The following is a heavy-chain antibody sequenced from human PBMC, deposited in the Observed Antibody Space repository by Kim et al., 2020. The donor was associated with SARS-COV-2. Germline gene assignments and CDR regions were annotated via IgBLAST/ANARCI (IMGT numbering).Heavy chain of an antibody. D-gene: IGHD3-10*01. Sequence: SETLSLTCTVSGGSISSGGYYWSWIRQHPGKGLEWIGYIYYSGSTYYNPSLKSRVTISVDTSKNQFSLKLSSVTAADTAVYYCARVGSGKWFGELLHIDYWGQGTLGTVSS. V-gene: IGHV4-31*03. CDR2: IYYSGST. CDR3: ARVGSGKWFGELLHIDY. CDR1: GGSISSGGYY. J-gene: IGHJ4*02.